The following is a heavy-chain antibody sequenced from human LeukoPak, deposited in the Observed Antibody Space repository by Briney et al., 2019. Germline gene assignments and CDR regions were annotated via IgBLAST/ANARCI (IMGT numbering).Heavy chain of an antibody. Sequence: SETLSLTRTVSGGSISSSSYYWGWIRQPPGKGLEWIGSIYYSGSTYYNPSLKSRVTISVDTSKNQFSLKLSSVTAADTAVYYCARVNGKTWSGGEYYYYYMDVWGKGTTVTVSS. CDR2: IYYSGST. CDR1: GGSISSSSYY. J-gene: IGHJ6*03. V-gene: IGHV4-39*01. CDR3: ARVNGKTWSGGEYYYYYMDV. D-gene: IGHD3-3*01.